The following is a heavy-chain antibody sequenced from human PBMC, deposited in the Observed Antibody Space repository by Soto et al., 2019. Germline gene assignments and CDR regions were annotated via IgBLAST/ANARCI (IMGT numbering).Heavy chain of an antibody. CDR1: GFTFGNYW. J-gene: IGHJ6*03. CDR2: INSDGSGS. CDR3: ARGDCVGGTCYSLAGSFYYYMDV. D-gene: IGHD2-15*01. V-gene: IGHV3-74*01. Sequence: EVQLVESGGGLVQPGGSLRLSCAASGFTFGNYWMYWVRQAPGKGLVWVSRINSDGSGSSYADSVKGRLTISRDNVKNTLYLQMDSLRVEDTAVYYCARGDCVGGTCYSLAGSFYYYMDVWGKGTTVTVFS.